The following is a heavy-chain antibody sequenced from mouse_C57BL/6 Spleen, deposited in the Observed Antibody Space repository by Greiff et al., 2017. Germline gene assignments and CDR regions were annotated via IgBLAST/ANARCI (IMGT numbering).Heavy chain of an antibody. D-gene: IGHD2-3*01. J-gene: IGHJ2*01. CDR2: IHPNYGTT. CDR3: ARPYDGYLYFDY. Sequence: QLQQSGPELVKPGASVKISCKASGYSFTEYHMNWVKQRNGKSLEWIGVIHPNYGTTSYHQKFKGKATLTVVHSSSTAYMQRNSLTSEDSAVYYCARPYDGYLYFDYWGQGTTLTGSS. CDR1: GYSFTEYH. V-gene: IGHV1-39*01.